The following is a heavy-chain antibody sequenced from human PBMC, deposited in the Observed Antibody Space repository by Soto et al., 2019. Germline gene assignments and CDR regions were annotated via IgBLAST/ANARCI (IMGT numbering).Heavy chain of an antibody. CDR2: IWYDGNKE. D-gene: IGHD6-13*01. Sequence: QVQLVESGGGVVQPGRSLRLSCAASGFIFSNYAMHWVRQAPGRGLEWVAVIWYDGNKEFYADSVKGRFTISRDNSKNTLSLQMNSLRAEDTAVYYCARDLVTSNSWANTPNVWGQGTLVTVSS. CDR1: GFIFSNYA. V-gene: IGHV3-33*01. J-gene: IGHJ4*02. CDR3: ARDLVTSNSWANTPNV.